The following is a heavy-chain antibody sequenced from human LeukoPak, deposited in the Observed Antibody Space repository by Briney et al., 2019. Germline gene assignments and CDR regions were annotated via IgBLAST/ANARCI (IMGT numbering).Heavy chain of an antibody. D-gene: IGHD6-13*01. CDR3: ARVRIEQQPYDY. V-gene: IGHV1-18*01. CDR2: ISAYNGNT. Sequence: GASVKVSCKASGYTFSSYGISWVRQAPGQGLEWVGWISAYNGNTNYAQKLQGRVTMTTDTSTSTAYMELRSLRSDDTAVYYCARVRIEQQPYDYWGQGTLVTASS. CDR1: GYTFSSYG. J-gene: IGHJ4*02.